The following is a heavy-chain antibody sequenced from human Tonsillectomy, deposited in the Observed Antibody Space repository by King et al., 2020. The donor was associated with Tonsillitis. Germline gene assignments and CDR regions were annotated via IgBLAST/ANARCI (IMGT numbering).Heavy chain of an antibody. Sequence: QLQESGPGLVKPSETLSLTCTVSGASMSSYYWSWNRQAAEKGLEWIGRIHTSGSTNYNPSLESRVTMSVDTSKNQFSLKLTSMTAADTAVYYCVRDQPVGSTRFDYWGQGILVTVSS. CDR2: IHTSGST. J-gene: IGHJ4*02. D-gene: IGHD2-2*01. CDR1: GASMSSYY. V-gene: IGHV4-4*07. CDR3: VRDQPVGSTRFDY.